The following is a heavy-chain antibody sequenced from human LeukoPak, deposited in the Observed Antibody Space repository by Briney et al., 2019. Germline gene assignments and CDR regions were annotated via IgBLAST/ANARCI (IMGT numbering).Heavy chain of an antibody. V-gene: IGHV3-48*03. CDR3: ARGTYYYDSSGTRGWFDP. J-gene: IGHJ5*02. CDR2: ISSSGSTI. CDR1: GFTFSSYE. Sequence: PGGSLRLSCAASGFTFSSYEMNWVRQAPGKGLEWVSYISSSGSTIYYADSVKGRFTISRDNAKNSLYLQMNSLRAEDTALYYCARGTYYYDSSGTRGWFDPWGQGTLVTVSS. D-gene: IGHD3-22*01.